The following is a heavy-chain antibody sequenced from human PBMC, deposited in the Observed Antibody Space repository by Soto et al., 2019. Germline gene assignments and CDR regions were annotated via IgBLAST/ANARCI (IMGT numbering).Heavy chain of an antibody. Sequence: GESLKISCKGSGYSFTIYWIGWVRQMPGKGLEWMGIIYPGDSDTRYSPSFQGQVTISADKSISTAYLQWSSLKASDTAMYYCARLRMTTDYYYYYGMDVWGQGTTVTVSS. D-gene: IGHD4-4*01. CDR3: ARLRMTTDYYYYYGMDV. CDR1: GYSFTIYW. J-gene: IGHJ6*02. V-gene: IGHV5-51*01. CDR2: IYPGDSDT.